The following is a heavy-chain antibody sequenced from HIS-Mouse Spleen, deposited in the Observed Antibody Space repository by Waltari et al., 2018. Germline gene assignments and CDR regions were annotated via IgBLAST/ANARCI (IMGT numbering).Heavy chain of an antibody. V-gene: IGHV4-4*07. CDR2: IYTSGST. Sequence: QVQLQESGPGLVKPSETLSLTRTVSGGSISSYYWSWIRQPAGKGLEWIGRIYTSGSTHYNPALKSGVTMSVDTSKNQFSLKLRSVTAAATAVYYCARDFHDFWSGYYGGDKKHDAFDIWGQGTMVTVSS. CDR3: ARDFHDFWSGYYGGDKKHDAFDI. D-gene: IGHD3-3*01. CDR1: GGSISSYY. J-gene: IGHJ3*02.